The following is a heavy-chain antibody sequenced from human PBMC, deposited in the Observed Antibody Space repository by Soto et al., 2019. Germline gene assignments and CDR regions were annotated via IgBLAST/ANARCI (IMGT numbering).Heavy chain of an antibody. V-gene: IGHV1-18*01. CDR1: GYSFTSYG. J-gene: IGHJ5*02. D-gene: IGHD6-6*01. Sequence: QVQLVQSGAEVKKPGASVKVSCKASGYSFTSYGISWVRQAPGQGLEWMGWISAYNGNTNYAQKLQGRVTMTTHTSTSTAYMELRSLSTDATAVYYCATAPEYFLYWFAPWGQGTLVTVSS. CDR2: ISAYNGNT. CDR3: ATAPEYFLYWFAP.